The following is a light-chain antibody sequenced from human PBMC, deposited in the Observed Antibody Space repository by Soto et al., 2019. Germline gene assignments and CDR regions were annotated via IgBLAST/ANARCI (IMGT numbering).Light chain of an antibody. J-gene: IGKJ4*01. Sequence: DIQMTQSPSSLSASVGDRVTITCQASQDISNSLNWYQQKPGKAPKLLIYDASNLETGVPSRFRGSESGTDFTFTISSLQPEDFATYYCQQYHNLVTFGGGTKVEIK. CDR2: DAS. CDR1: QDISNS. V-gene: IGKV1-33*01. CDR3: QQYHNLVT.